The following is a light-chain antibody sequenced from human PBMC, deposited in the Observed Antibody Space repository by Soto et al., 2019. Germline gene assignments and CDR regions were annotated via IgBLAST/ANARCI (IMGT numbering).Light chain of an antibody. J-gene: IGKJ1*01. Sequence: EIVLTQSPVTLSLSPGERATLSCRASQSVTKNNLNWYQQKPGQAPRLLIYGASTRATGIPARFSGSGSGTEFTLTINSLQSEDFAVYYCQQYNNWPRTFGQGTKVDIK. CDR2: GAS. CDR1: QSVTKNN. CDR3: QQYNNWPRT. V-gene: IGKV3-15*01.